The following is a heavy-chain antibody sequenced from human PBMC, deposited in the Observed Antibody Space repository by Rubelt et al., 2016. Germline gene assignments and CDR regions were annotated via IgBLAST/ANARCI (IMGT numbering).Heavy chain of an antibody. CDR3: ARDLSGYNSY. CDR2: IHYSGRT. Sequence: QVQLQESGPGLVKPSETLSLTCTVSGYSISSDYYWGWIRQPPGKGLEWIASIHYSGRTDYNPSLKSRVNISLDTSKSQVSLKLNFVTAADTAVYYCARDLSGYNSYWGQGTLVTVSS. D-gene: IGHD5-24*01. J-gene: IGHJ4*02. CDR1: GYSISSDYY. V-gene: IGHV4-38-2*02.